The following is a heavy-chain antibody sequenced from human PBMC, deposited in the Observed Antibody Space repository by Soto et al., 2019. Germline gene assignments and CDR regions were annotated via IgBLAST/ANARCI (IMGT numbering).Heavy chain of an antibody. CDR2: ISGSGGST. V-gene: IGHV3-23*01. CDR3: AKEGGVSSGWYLASCYFDY. J-gene: IGHJ4*02. Sequence: GGSLRLSCAASGFTFSSYAMSWVRQAPGKGLEWVSAISGSGGSTYYADSVKGRFTISRDNSKNTLYLQMNSLRAEDTAVYYCAKEGGVSSGWYLASCYFDYWGQGTLVTVSS. CDR1: GFTFSSYA. D-gene: IGHD6-19*01.